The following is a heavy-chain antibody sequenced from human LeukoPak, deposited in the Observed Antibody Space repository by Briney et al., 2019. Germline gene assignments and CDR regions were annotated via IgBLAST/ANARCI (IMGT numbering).Heavy chain of an antibody. CDR2: ISAYNGNT. Sequence: GASVKVSCKASGYTFTSYGISWVRQAPGQGLEWMGWISAYNGNTNYAQKLQGRVTMTTDTSTSTAYMELRSLRSDDTAVYYCARDPYYDYVWGSCRSLYYYYGMDVWGQGTTVTVSS. CDR3: ARDPYYDYVWGSCRSLYYYYGMDV. J-gene: IGHJ6*02. V-gene: IGHV1-18*01. CDR1: GYTFTSYG. D-gene: IGHD3-16*02.